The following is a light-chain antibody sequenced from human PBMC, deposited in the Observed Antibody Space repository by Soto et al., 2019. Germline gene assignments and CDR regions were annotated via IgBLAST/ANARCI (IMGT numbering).Light chain of an antibody. CDR3: QQYGSSPIT. Sequence: IVLTQSAATLSLSPGERATLSCRASQSVSNHLAWYQQKPGQAPRLLIYGASTRATGLPARFSGSGSGTEFTLTISSLQSEDFAVYYCQQYGSSPITFGQGTRLEIK. V-gene: IGKV3-15*01. CDR1: QSVSNH. J-gene: IGKJ5*01. CDR2: GAS.